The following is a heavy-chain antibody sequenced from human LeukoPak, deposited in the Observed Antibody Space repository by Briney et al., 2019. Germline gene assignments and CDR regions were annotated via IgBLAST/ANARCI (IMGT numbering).Heavy chain of an antibody. CDR3: TTEARYSYGPHFDY. V-gene: IGHV3-15*01. CDR2: IKSKTDGGTT. D-gene: IGHD5-18*01. CDR1: GFTFSNAW. Sequence: GGSLRLSCAASGFTFSNAWMSWVRQAPGKGPEWVGRIKSKTDGGTTDYAAPVKGRFTISRDDSKNTLYLQMNSLKTEDTAVYYCTTEARYSYGPHFDYWGQGTLVTVSS. J-gene: IGHJ4*02.